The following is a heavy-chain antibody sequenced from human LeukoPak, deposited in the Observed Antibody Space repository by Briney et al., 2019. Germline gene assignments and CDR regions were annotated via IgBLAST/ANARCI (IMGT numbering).Heavy chain of an antibody. CDR1: GGSISSGSYY. CDR3: ARDPEKYSSSYYGMDV. CDR2: IYTSGST. J-gene: IGHJ6*02. D-gene: IGHD6-6*01. V-gene: IGHV4-61*02. Sequence: SQTLSLTCTVSGGSISSGSYYWSWIRQPAGKGLEWIGRIYTSGSTNYNPSLKSRVTISVDTSKNQFSLKLSSVTAADTAVYYCARDPEKYSSSYYGMDVWGQGTTVTVSS.